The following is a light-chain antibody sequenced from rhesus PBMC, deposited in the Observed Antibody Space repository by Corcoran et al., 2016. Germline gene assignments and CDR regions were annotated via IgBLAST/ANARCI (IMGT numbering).Light chain of an antibody. CDR1: ENVNNY. V-gene: IGKV1-74*01. CDR3: QHGYGTPPYS. Sequence: DIQMTQSPSSLSASVGDRVTITCRASENVNNYLNWYQQKPGKAPKPLIYKASTLQSGVHSRFSSRGSGTDYTLTISSRQPEDVATYYCQHGYGTPPYSFGQGTKVEIK. J-gene: IGKJ2*01. CDR2: KAS.